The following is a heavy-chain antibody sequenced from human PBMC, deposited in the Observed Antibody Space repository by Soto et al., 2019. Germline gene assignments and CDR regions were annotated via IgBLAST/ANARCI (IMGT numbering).Heavy chain of an antibody. J-gene: IGHJ4*02. CDR3: ARVTTGPRKRYFDWLAPDYFDY. V-gene: IGHV1-18*01. CDR1: GYTFTNYG. CDR2: ISAYDGNT. D-gene: IGHD3-9*01. Sequence: ASVKVSCKASGYTFTNYGFSWVRQAPGQGLEWLGWISAYDGNTQYPQKFQGRVTMTTDTSTSTAYMELRSLRSDDTAVYYCARVTTGPRKRYFDWLAPDYFDYWGQGTLVTVSS.